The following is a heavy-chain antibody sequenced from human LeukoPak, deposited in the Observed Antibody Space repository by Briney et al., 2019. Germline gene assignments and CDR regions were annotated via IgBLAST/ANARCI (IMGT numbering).Heavy chain of an antibody. Sequence: GGSLRLSCAASGFTFSTYAMSWVRQAPGKGLEWVSGINWNGGSTGYADSVKGRFTISRDNAKNSLYLQMNSLRAEDTALYYCARESTKDYYGSGNFDYWGQGTLVTVSS. CDR3: ARESTKDYYGSGNFDY. CDR2: INWNGGST. J-gene: IGHJ4*02. V-gene: IGHV3-20*04. D-gene: IGHD3-10*01. CDR1: GFTFSTYA.